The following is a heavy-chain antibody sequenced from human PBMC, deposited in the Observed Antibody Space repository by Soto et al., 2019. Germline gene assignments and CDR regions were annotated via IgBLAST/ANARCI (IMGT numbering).Heavy chain of an antibody. J-gene: IGHJ4*02. CDR3: ARDLYYYDSSGPRVFFDY. CDR2: INAGNGNT. D-gene: IGHD3-22*01. CDR1: VYTFTSYA. Sequence: XSVKVSCKASVYTFTSYAMHWVRQAPGQRLEWMGWINAGNGNTKYSQKFQGRVTITRDTSASTAYMELSSLRSEDTAVYYCARDLYYYDSSGPRVFFDYWGQGTLVTVSS. V-gene: IGHV1-3*01.